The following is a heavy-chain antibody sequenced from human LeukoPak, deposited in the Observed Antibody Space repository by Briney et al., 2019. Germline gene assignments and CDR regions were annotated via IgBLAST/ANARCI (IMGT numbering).Heavy chain of an antibody. D-gene: IGHD3-3*01. CDR1: GGTFSSYA. J-gene: IGHJ5*02. CDR2: IIPIFGTA. Sequence: GASVKVSCKASGGTFSSYAISWVRQAPGQGLEWMGGIIPIFGTANHAQKFQGRVTMTRDMSTSTVYMELSSLRSEDTAVYYCASSLKIFGVVIGWFDPWGQGTLVTVSS. CDR3: ASSLKIFGVVIGWFDP. V-gene: IGHV1-69*05.